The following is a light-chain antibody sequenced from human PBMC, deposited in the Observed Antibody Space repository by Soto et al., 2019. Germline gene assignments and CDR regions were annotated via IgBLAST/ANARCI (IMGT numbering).Light chain of an antibody. CDR3: QSYDSSLDVV. V-gene: IGLV1-40*01. CDR1: SSNIGAGYD. CDR2: GNS. J-gene: IGLJ2*01. Sequence: QSVLTQPPSVSGAPGQRLTISCTGSSSNIGAGYDVHWYQQLPGTAPKLLIYGNSNRPSGVPDRFSGSKSGTSASLAITGLQAEDEADYYCQSYDSSLDVVFGGGTKLTVL.